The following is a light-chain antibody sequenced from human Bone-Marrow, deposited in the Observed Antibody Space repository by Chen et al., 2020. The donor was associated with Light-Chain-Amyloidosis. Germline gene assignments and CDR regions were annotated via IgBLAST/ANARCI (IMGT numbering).Light chain of an antibody. J-gene: IGKJ4*01. CDR2: WAS. CDR3: QQYYSTPLT. Sequence: DIVMTQSPDSLAVSLGAMAPINCKSSQSVLYSSNNKNYLAWYQQKPGQPPKLLIYWASTRESGVPDRFSGSGSGTDFTLTISSLQAEDVAVYYCQQYYSTPLTFGGGTKVEIK. V-gene: IGKV4-1*01. CDR1: QSVLYSSNNKNY.